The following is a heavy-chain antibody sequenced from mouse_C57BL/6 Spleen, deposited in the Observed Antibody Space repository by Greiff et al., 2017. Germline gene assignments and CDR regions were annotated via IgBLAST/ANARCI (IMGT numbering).Heavy chain of an antibody. CDR1: GYTFTSYW. V-gene: IGHV1-50*01. CDR3: ASSPCDD. CDR2: IDPSDSYT. J-gene: IGHJ2*01. Sequence: QVQLQQPGAELVKPGASVKLSCKASGYTFTSYWMQWVKQRPGPGLEWIGEIDPSDSYTNYNQKFKGKATLTVDTTSSTAYMQLSSLTSEDSAVYYCASSPCDDWGQGTTLTVSS.